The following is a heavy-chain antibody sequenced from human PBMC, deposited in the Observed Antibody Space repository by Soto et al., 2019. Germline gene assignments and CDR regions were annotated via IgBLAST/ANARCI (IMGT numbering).Heavy chain of an antibody. Sequence: GGSLRLSCAASGFTFSSYAMHWVRQAPGKGLEWVSFISYDGSNKYYADSVKGRFTISRDNSKNTLYLQMNSLRAEDTAVYYCAREGYSYGYAFDYWGQGTLVTVSS. D-gene: IGHD5-18*01. CDR3: AREGYSYGYAFDY. CDR1: GFTFSSYA. V-gene: IGHV3-30-3*01. CDR2: ISYDGSNK. J-gene: IGHJ4*02.